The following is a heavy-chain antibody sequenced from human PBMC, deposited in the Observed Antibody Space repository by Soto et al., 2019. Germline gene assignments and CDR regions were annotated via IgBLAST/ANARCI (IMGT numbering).Heavy chain of an antibody. D-gene: IGHD3-9*01. CDR3: ASQLSTTYYDIFLQFPPQVDYFEY. J-gene: IGHJ4*02. V-gene: IGHV3-30-3*01. CDR1: GFTFSSYA. CDR2: ISYDGSNK. Sequence: PGESLKISCAASGFTFSSYAMHWVRQAPGKGLEWVAVISYDGSNKYYADSVKGRFTISRDNSKNTLYLQMNSLRAEDTAVYYCASQLSTTYYDIFLQFPPQVDYFEYWCQGTLVSGSS.